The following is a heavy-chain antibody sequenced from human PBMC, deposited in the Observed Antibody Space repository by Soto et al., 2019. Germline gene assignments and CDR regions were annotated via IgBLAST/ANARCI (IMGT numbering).Heavy chain of an antibody. J-gene: IGHJ4*02. CDR2: INPNSGGT. CDR3: ARDGCSGGSCYEY. V-gene: IGHV1-2*04. D-gene: IGHD2-15*01. CDR1: XXTFTGYY. Sequence: ASVKVSCQASXXTFTGYYMHWXRXXPGQGLEWMGWINPNSGGTNYAQKFQGWVTMTRDTSISTAYMELSRLRSDDTAVYYCARDGCSGGSCYEYWGQGTLVTV.